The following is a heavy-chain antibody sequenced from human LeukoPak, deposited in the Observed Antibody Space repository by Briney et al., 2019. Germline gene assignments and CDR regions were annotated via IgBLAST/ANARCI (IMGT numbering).Heavy chain of an antibody. CDR2: INDSGRT. V-gene: IGHV4-34*01. CDR1: GGSFSNYY. Sequence: SETLSLTCAVYGGSFSNYYWSWIRQPPGRGLEWIGEINDSGRTNYNPSLMSRVTVSVDTSKNQFSLRFTSVTATDTAVYYCARRWNYGRNYYIDVWGNGATVSVSS. CDR3: ARRWNYGRNYYIDV. D-gene: IGHD1-7*01. J-gene: IGHJ6*03.